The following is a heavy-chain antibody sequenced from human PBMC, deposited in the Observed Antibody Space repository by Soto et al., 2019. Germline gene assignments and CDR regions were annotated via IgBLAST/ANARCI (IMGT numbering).Heavy chain of an antibody. Sequence: RLSCEASGFTFKNYAMHWVRQAPGKGLEWVAVISYDGSKEYYPNSLRGRFTISRDDSKNTLYLQMNDLRVDDTAVYYCARDYCSGDDCYSMQGYWGQGALVTVSS. CDR1: GFTFKNYA. CDR3: ARDYCSGDDCYSMQGY. J-gene: IGHJ4*02. D-gene: IGHD2-15*01. CDR2: ISYDGSKE. V-gene: IGHV3-30-3*01.